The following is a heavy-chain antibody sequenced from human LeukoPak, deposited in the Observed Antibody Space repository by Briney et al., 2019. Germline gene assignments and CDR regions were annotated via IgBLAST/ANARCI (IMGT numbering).Heavy chain of an antibody. V-gene: IGHV3-48*04. CDR1: GFTLSSYS. Sequence: GGSLRLSCAASGFTLSSYSMNWVRQPPGKGLEWVSYTSSSSSTIYYADSVKGRFTISRDNAKNSLYLQMNSLRAEDTAVYYCARAPYSSSADAFDIWGQGTMVTVSS. CDR2: TSSSSSTI. D-gene: IGHD6-6*01. J-gene: IGHJ3*02. CDR3: ARAPYSSSADAFDI.